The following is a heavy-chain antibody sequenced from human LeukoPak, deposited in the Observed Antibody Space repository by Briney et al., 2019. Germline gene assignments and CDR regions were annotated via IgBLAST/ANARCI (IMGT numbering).Heavy chain of an antibody. CDR2: IYYSGST. J-gene: IGHJ4*02. CDR3: ARGGYSGYEVFDY. V-gene: IGHV4-30-4*01. D-gene: IGHD5-12*01. Sequence: SETLSLTRTVSGGSISSGDYYWSCIRQPPGKGLEWVGYIYYSGSTYYNPSLKGRVTISVDTSKNQFSLKLSSVTAADTAVYYCARGGYSGYEVFDYWGQGTLVTVSS. CDR1: GGSISSGDYY.